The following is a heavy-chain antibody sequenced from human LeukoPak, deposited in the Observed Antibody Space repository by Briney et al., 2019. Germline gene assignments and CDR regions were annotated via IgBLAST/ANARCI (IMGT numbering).Heavy chain of an antibody. D-gene: IGHD6-6*01. J-gene: IGHJ5*02. V-gene: IGHV1-2*02. Sequence: GASVKVSCKASRYTFTDYYIHWVRQAPGQGLEWMGWIDPKSGGTNYAQKFQGRVTMTRDTSISTAYMKVSSLRSDDTAIYYCAGLSSVAARPGWVDPWGQGTLVTVSS. CDR1: RYTFTDYY. CDR3: AGLSSVAARPGWVDP. CDR2: IDPKSGGT.